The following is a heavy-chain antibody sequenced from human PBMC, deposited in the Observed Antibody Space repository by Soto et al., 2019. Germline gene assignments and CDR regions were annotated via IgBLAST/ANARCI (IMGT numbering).Heavy chain of an antibody. CDR1: GGSFSGYY. Sequence: SSETLSLTCAVYGGSFSGYYWSWIRQPPGKGLEWIGEINHSGSTNYNPSLKSRVTISVDTSKNQFSLKPSSVTAADTAVYYCARELRGSGTYYYYYMDVWGKGTTVTVSS. J-gene: IGHJ6*03. D-gene: IGHD5-12*01. CDR3: ARELRGSGTYYYYYMDV. V-gene: IGHV4-34*01. CDR2: INHSGST.